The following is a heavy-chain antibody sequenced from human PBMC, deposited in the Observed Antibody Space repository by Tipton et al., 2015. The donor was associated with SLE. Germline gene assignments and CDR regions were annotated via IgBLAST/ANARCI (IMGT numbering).Heavy chain of an antibody. CDR1: GGSFSGYY. J-gene: IGHJ4*02. CDR3: ARDGGYSTSWYPFEF. D-gene: IGHD6-13*01. Sequence: TLSLTCAVYGGSFSGYYWGWIRQPAGKGLEWIGRIYSDGVTNYNPSLKSRVSMSIDTSKNQFSLKVNFVTAADSAVYYCARDGGYSTSWYPFEFWGQGILVTVSS. CDR2: IYSDGVT. V-gene: IGHV4-4*07.